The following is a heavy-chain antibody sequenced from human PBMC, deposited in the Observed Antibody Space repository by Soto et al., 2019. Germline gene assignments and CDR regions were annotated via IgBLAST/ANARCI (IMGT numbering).Heavy chain of an antibody. D-gene: IGHD3-3*01. Sequence: SETLSLTCTVSGGSISSSSYYWGWIRQPPGKGLEGIGSIYYSGSTYYNPSLKSRVTISVDTSKNQFSLKLSSVTAADTAVYYCARQKDYYDFWSGYHEWFDPWGQGTLVTVSS. CDR1: GGSISSSSYY. CDR3: ARQKDYYDFWSGYHEWFDP. V-gene: IGHV4-39*01. CDR2: IYYSGST. J-gene: IGHJ5*02.